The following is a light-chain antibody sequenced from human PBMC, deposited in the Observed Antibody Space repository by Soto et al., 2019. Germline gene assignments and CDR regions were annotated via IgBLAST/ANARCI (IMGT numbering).Light chain of an antibody. Sequence: DIQMTQSPSYLSASVGDRVTIPCRASQSISSYLNWYQQKPGQAPKLLIYASSRLQSGVPSRFSGSGSGTDFTLTISSLQPEDFATYYCQQSFSTPPTFGPWTKLEIK. J-gene: IGKJ2*01. CDR3: QQSFSTPPT. CDR2: ASS. CDR1: QSISSY. V-gene: IGKV1-39*01.